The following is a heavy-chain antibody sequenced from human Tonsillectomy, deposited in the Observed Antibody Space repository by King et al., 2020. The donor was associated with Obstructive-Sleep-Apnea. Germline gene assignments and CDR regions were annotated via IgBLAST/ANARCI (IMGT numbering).Heavy chain of an antibody. J-gene: IGHJ4*02. Sequence: VQLQESGPGLVTPSQTLSLTSTVSGGSIGSGGFYWSWIRQLPVRDLEWIGYIYNGATSYYNPSLESRVTISADTSRDQFSLKLTSVTAADTAVYYCARDHDRERGIFDYWGQGTLVTVSS. CDR3: ARDHDRERGIFDY. CDR1: GGSIGSGGFY. D-gene: IGHD3-10*02. V-gene: IGHV4-31*03. CDR2: IYNGATS.